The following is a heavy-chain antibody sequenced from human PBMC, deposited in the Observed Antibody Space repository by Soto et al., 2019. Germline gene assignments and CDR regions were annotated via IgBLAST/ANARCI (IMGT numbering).Heavy chain of an antibody. CDR2: IYSGGST. CDR3: ARGGYCSGGSCYSNWFDP. CDR1: GFTVSSNY. V-gene: IGHV3-66*01. Sequence: GGSLRLSCAASGFTVSSNYMSWVRQAPGKGLEWVSGIYSGGSTYYADSVKGRFTISRDSSKNILYLQMNSLSADDTAVYYCARGGYCSGGSCYSNWFDPWGQGALVTVSS. D-gene: IGHD2-15*01. J-gene: IGHJ5*02.